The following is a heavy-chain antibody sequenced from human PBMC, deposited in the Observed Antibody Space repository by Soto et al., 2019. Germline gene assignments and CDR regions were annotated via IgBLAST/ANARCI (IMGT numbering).Heavy chain of an antibody. CDR3: ARGVVSTGDFDY. CDR1: GFTFSDHY. D-gene: IGHD5-12*01. CDR2: SRDKVHSHTT. J-gene: IGHJ4*02. V-gene: IGHV3-72*01. Sequence: EVQLAESGGGLVQPGGSLRLSCAASGFTFSDHYMDWVRQAPGKGLEWVGRSRDKVHSHTTEYAASVKGRFTISRGDSENSLYLQMNSLKTEDTAVYYWARGVVSTGDFDYWGQGTLVTVSS.